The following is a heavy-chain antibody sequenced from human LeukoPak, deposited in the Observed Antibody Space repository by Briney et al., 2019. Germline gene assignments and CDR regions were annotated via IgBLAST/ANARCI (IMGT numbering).Heavy chain of an antibody. V-gene: IGHV3-30*18. J-gene: IGHJ4*02. D-gene: IGHD3-22*01. CDR1: GFTFSSYG. CDR2: ISYDGSNK. Sequence: RRSLRLSCAASGFTFSSYGMHWVRQAPGKGLEWVAVISYDGSNKYYADSVKGRFTISRDNSKNTLYLQMNSLRAEDTAVFYCAKDHAYYYYDSSGYYDYWGQGTLVTVSS. CDR3: AKDHAYYYYDSSGYYDY.